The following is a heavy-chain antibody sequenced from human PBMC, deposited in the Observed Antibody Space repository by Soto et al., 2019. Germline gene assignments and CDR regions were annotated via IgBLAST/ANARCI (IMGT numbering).Heavy chain of an antibody. CDR3: ARDYDFWTPAGYYYGMDV. D-gene: IGHD3-3*01. J-gene: IGHJ6*02. CDR2: MNPNSGNT. V-gene: IGHV1-8*01. CDR1: GYTFTSYD. Sequence: ASVKVSCKASGYTFTSYDINWVRQATGQGLEWMGWMNPNSGNTGYAQKFQGRVTITRDTSASTAYMELSSLRSEDTAVYYCARDYDFWTPAGYYYGMDVWGQGTTVTVSS.